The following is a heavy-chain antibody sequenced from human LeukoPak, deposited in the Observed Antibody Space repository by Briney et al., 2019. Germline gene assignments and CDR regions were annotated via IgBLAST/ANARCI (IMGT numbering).Heavy chain of an antibody. D-gene: IGHD4-17*01. CDR1: GFTFSSYA. CDR3: AKKTVTTIRQRMNFDY. CDR2: ISGSGGST. J-gene: IGHJ4*02. V-gene: IGHV3-23*01. Sequence: GGSLRLSCAASGFTFSSYAMSWVRQAPGKGLEWVSAISGSGGSTYYADSVKGRFTISRDNSKNTLYLQMNSLRAEDTAVYYCAKKTVTTIRQRMNFDYWGQGTLVTVSS.